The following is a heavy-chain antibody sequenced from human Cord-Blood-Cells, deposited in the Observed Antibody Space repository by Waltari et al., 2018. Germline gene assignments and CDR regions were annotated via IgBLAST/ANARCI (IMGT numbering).Heavy chain of an antibody. D-gene: IGHD4-4*01. CDR2: IYYSGST. V-gene: IGHV4-39*01. CDR3: AVYSPLYYYYGMDV. CDR1: GGSISSSSYY. Sequence: QLQLQESGPGLVKPSETLSLTCTVSGGSISSSSYYWGWIRQPPGKGVEWIGSIYYSGSTDYNPSRKGRVTISVDTSKNQFALTLSSVTAADTAVYDCAVYSPLYYYYGMDVWGQGTTVTVSS. J-gene: IGHJ6*02.